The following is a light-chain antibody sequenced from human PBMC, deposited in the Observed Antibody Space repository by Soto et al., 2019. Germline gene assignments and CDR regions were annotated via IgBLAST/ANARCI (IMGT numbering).Light chain of an antibody. Sequence: QSVLTQPASVSGSPGQSITISCTGTSSDVGGYNYVSWYQHHPGKAPKLIIYDVTNRPSGVSNPLSGSKSGNTASLTISGLQPEDEADYYCSSYTTSNTRQIVFGTGTKLTVL. CDR1: SSDVGGYNY. J-gene: IGLJ1*01. CDR3: SSYTTSNTRQIV. V-gene: IGLV2-14*03. CDR2: DVT.